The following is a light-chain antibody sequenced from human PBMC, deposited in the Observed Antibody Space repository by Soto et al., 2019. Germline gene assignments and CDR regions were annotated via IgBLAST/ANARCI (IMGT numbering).Light chain of an antibody. CDR1: DDIINS. J-gene: IGKJ1*01. V-gene: IGKV1-33*01. CDR2: DAS. CDR3: QQYKSYWT. Sequence: DIQVTQSPSSLDASVGDRVTITCQASDDIINSLNWYQQKPGKSPKLLIHDASILQTGVPSRFSGSGSGTEFTLTISSLQPDDFATYYCQQYKSYWTFGQGTKVEIK.